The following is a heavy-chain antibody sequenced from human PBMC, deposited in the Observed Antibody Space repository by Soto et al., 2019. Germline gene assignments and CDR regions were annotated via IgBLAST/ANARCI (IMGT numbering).Heavy chain of an antibody. V-gene: IGHV1-18*04. D-gene: IGHD3-22*01. CDR3: ASDRHYYYSSGHRGRRFSP. J-gene: IGHJ5*02. CDR1: GYTFTSYG. CDR2: ISAYNGNT. Sequence: ASVKVSCKASGYTFTSYGISWVRQAPGQGLEWMGWISAYNGNTNYAQKLQGRVTMTTDTSTSTAYMELRSLRSDDTAVYYCASDRHYYYSSGHRGRRFSPWGQGTLVIGSS.